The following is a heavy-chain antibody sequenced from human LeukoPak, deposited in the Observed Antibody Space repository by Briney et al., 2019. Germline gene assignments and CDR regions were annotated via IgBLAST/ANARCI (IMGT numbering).Heavy chain of an antibody. D-gene: IGHD3-22*01. CDR2: IIPIFGTA. CDR1: GGTFSSYA. J-gene: IGHJ4*02. V-gene: IGHV1-69*05. CDR3: ASCRYYYDGSGYCPFDY. Sequence: SVKVSCKASGGTFSSYAISWVRQAPGQGLEWMGRIIPIFGTANYAQKFQGRVTITTDESTSTAYMELSSLRSEDTAVYYCASCRYYYDGSGYCPFDYWGQGTLVTVSS.